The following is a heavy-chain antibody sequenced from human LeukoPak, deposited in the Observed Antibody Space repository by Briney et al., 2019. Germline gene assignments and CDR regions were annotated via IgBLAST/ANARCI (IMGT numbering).Heavy chain of an antibody. CDR1: GFTFSSYD. CDR3: ARGWAVAGNPNWFDP. Sequence: GGSLRLSCAASGFTFSSYDMHWVRQVTGKGLEWVSAIGTAGDTYYPGSVKGRFTISRDNSKNTLYLQMNSLSPGDTAVYYCARGWAVAGNPNWFDPWGQGTLVTVSS. CDR2: IGTAGDT. D-gene: IGHD6-19*01. V-gene: IGHV3-13*01. J-gene: IGHJ5*02.